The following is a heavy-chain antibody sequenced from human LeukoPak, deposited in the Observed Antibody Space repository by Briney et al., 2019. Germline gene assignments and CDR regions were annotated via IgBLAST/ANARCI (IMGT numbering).Heavy chain of an antibody. Sequence: ASVKVSCKASGYTFTSYGISWVRQAPGQGLEWMGWISAYNGNTNYAQKFQGRVTMTRDTSISTAYMELSRLRSDDTAVYYCARKESSEYGMDVWGQGTTVTVSS. CDR2: ISAYNGNT. CDR3: ARKESSEYGMDV. V-gene: IGHV1-18*01. D-gene: IGHD3-22*01. CDR1: GYTFTSYG. J-gene: IGHJ6*02.